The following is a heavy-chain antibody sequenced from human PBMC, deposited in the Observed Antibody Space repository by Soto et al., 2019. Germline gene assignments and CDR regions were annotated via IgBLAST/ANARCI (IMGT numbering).Heavy chain of an antibody. CDR3: ARGLCTGGTCYGLTVDF. CDR2: MSPFSGNT. CDR1: GYTFTSYG. J-gene: IGHJ3*01. V-gene: IGHV1-8*02. Sequence: GASVKVSCKASGYTFTSYGISWVRHVPGQGFEWMGWMSPFSGNTGSAQKFQGRVSLTRNTSINTSYMELSSLTSDDTAVYYCARGLCTGGTCYGLTVDFWGQGTTVTVSS. D-gene: IGHD2-15*01.